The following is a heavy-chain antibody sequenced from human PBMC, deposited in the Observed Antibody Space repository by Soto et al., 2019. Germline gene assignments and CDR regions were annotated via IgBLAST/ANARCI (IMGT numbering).Heavy chain of an antibody. CDR1: GFSFSSHW. Sequence: GGSLRLSCAASGFSFSSHWMHWVRQAPGKGLVWVSRINTDGSSTSYADSVKGRFTISRDNAKNTLYLQMNSLRAEDTALYYCARAPRGYNDCWGQGTQVTVSS. CDR3: ARAPRGYNDC. V-gene: IGHV3-74*01. D-gene: IGHD5-18*01. J-gene: IGHJ4*02. CDR2: INTDGSST.